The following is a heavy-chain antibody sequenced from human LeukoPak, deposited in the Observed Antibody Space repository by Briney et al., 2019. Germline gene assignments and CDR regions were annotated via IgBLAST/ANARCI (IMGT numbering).Heavy chain of an antibody. CDR2: IIPIFGTA. CDR1: GYTFTSYA. D-gene: IGHD6-6*01. V-gene: IGHV1-69*06. Sequence: EASVKVSCKASGYTFTSYAISWVRQAPGQGLEWMGGIIPIFGTANYAQKFQGRVTITADKSTSTAYMELSSLRSEDTAVYYCARDPRYSSSPRPNDAFDIWGQGTMVTVSS. J-gene: IGHJ3*02. CDR3: ARDPRYSSSPRPNDAFDI.